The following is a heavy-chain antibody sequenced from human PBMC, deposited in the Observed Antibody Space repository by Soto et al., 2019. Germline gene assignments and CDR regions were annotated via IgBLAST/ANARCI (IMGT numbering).Heavy chain of an antibody. V-gene: IGHV3-48*02. CDR3: ARDKPDGVDSFDI. CDR1: GSAFQTFS. Sequence: LAVCCVASGSAFQTFSMTCVRLPAGKGLERVSYNGAGHSPLHYAACVKGRFTISRDDAKKPLYLQMDSQRDDDSAIYFCARDKPDGVDSFDIWGQGTLVTVSS. J-gene: IGHJ3*02. CDR2: NGAGHSPL.